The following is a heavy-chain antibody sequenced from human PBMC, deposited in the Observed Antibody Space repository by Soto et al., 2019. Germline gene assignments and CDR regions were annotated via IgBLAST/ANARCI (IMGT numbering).Heavy chain of an antibody. V-gene: IGHV4-31*03. D-gene: IGHD6-6*01. CDR2: IYYSGST. Sequence: PSETLSLTCTVSGGSISSGGYYWSWIRQHPGKGLEWIGYIYYSGSTYYNPSLKSRVTISVDTSKNQFSLKLSSVTAADTAVYYCARLERGSSSAADAFGIWGQGTMVTVSS. CDR3: ARLERGSSSAADAFGI. J-gene: IGHJ3*02. CDR1: GGSISSGGYY.